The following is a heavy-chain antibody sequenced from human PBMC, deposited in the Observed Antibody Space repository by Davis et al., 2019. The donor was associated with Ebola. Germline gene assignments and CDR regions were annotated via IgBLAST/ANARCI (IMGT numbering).Heavy chain of an antibody. CDR3: AKFRGYTYGAYYFDY. J-gene: IGHJ4*02. V-gene: IGHV3-23*01. CDR2: ITRSGGDT. CDR1: GFTFSTYA. D-gene: IGHD5-18*01. Sequence: PGGSLRLSCAVSGFTFSTYAMSWVRQAPGKGLEWVSGITRSGGDTYYADSVKGRFTISRDNSKNTLFLQMNSLRAEDTAVYYCAKFRGYTYGAYYFDYWGQGTLVTVSS.